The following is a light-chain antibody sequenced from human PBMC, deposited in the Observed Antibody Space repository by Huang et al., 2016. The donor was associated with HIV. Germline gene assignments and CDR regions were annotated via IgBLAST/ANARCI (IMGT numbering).Light chain of an antibody. V-gene: IGKV3-15*01. CDR1: QLVSSH. Sequence: ETVMTQSPVTRSVYPGDRASLACRSSQLVSSHLAWYQQKPGQAPRLLIYAASTRATGVPARFSGSGAGTEFTLTISTLQSEDSAVYYCQQYNDFRSTFGPGTRVEIK. CDR2: AAS. CDR3: QQYNDFRST. J-gene: IGKJ3*01.